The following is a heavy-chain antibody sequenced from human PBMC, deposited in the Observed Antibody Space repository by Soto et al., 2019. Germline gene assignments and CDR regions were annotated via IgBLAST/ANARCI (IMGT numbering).Heavy chain of an antibody. Sequence: SVKVSCKTSGFTFTSSTIQWVRQARGQRLEWMGWIVVGSGNTNYAQQFQERVTITTDMSTSTAYMELSSLRSEDTAEYYCAADRWNYWGQGTPVTVSS. CDR3: AADRWNY. D-gene: IGHD3-16*02. CDR1: GFTFTSST. V-gene: IGHV1-58*02. CDR2: IVVGSGNT. J-gene: IGHJ4*02.